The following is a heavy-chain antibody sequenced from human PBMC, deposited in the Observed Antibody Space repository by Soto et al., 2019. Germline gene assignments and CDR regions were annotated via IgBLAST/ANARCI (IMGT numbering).Heavy chain of an antibody. Sequence: GGSLRLSCAASGFTFSNAWMSWVRQAPGKGLEWVGRIKSKTDGGTTDYAAPVKGRFTISRDDSKNTLYLQMNSLRAEDTAVYYCARELTVTYNWFDPWGQGTLVTVSS. J-gene: IGHJ5*02. V-gene: IGHV3-15*01. D-gene: IGHD4-4*01. CDR1: GFTFSNAW. CDR3: ARELTVTYNWFDP. CDR2: IKSKTDGGTT.